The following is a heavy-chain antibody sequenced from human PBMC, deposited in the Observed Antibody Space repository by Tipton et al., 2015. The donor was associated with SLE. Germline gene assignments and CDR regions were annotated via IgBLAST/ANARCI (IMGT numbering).Heavy chain of an antibody. V-gene: IGHV4-61*10. CDR2: ISSTGST. D-gene: IGHD6-25*01. J-gene: IGHJ2*01. CDR1: GVSISSSRYYSS. CDR3: ASQSSGWNDWYFDL. Sequence: GLVKPSETLSLTCTVSGVSISSSRYYSSWSWIRQSAGKGLEWIGRISSTGSTNYNPSLKSRVTISVDMSRNQFSLTLSSVTAADTAIYYCASQSSGWNDWYFDLWGRGTLVTVSS.